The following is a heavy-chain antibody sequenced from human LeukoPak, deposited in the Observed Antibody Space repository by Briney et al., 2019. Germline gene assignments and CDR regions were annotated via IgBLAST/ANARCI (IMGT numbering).Heavy chain of an antibody. J-gene: IGHJ6*02. CDR2: ISAYNGNT. Sequence: ASVKVSCKASGYTFTSYGISWVRQAPGQGLEWMGWISAYNGNTNYAQKLQGRVTMTTDTSTSTAYMELRSLRSDDTAVYYCARAPSLAAAGTSRRYYYYGMDVWGQGTTVTVSS. D-gene: IGHD6-13*01. V-gene: IGHV1-18*01. CDR3: ARAPSLAAAGTSRRYYYYGMDV. CDR1: GYTFTSYG.